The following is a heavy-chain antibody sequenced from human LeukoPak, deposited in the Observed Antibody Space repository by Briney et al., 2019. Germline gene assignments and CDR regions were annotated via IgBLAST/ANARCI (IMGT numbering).Heavy chain of an antibody. Sequence: GRSLRLSCAASGFTFSSYGMHWVRQAPGKGLEWVAVIWYDGSNKYYADSVKGRFTISRDNSKNTLYLQMSSLRAEDTAVYYCASTYSYDSSGYYPFDYWGQGTLVTVPS. CDR1: GFTFSSYG. CDR2: IWYDGSNK. V-gene: IGHV3-30*19. CDR3: ASTYSYDSSGYYPFDY. J-gene: IGHJ4*02. D-gene: IGHD3-22*01.